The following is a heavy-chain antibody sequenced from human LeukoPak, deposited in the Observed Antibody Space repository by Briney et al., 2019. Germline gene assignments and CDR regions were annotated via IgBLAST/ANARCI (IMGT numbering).Heavy chain of an antibody. CDR3: ASGTAFDY. J-gene: IGHJ4*02. CDR1: GDSVSSNTAA. D-gene: IGHD1-26*01. CDR2: TYYRSKWIN. V-gene: IGHV6-1*01. Sequence: SQTLSLTCAISGDSVSSNTAAWNWIRQSPWRGLEWLGRTYYRSKWINDYAVSVKSRITINPGISKNQFSLQLSSVTPDDTGVYYCASGTAFDYWGQGTLVTVSS.